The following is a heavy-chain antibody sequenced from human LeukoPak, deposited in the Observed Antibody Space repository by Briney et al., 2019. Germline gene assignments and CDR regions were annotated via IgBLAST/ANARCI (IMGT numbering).Heavy chain of an antibody. Sequence: SETLSLTCTVSGVSINGYYWSWIRQPPGKGLEWIGYIYYSGSTNYNPSLKSRVTISVDTSKNQFSLKLSSVTAADTAVYYCARGNSTPDYWGQGTLVTVSS. V-gene: IGHV4-59*01. J-gene: IGHJ4*02. CDR1: GVSINGYY. D-gene: IGHD1/OR15-1a*01. CDR2: IYYSGST. CDR3: ARGNSTPDY.